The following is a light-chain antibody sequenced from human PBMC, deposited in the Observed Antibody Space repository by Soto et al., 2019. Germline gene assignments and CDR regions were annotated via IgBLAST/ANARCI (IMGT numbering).Light chain of an antibody. CDR1: ESLSNPY. J-gene: IGKJ2*01. V-gene: IGKV3-20*01. Sequence: EIVLTQSPGTLSMSPGERATLSCRASESLSNPYLAWYQHKPGQAPSLLIYGASNRATGIPDRFSGGGSGTDFTLTISRLEPEDFALYYCQHYVNSPYTFGQGTKLEIK. CDR3: QHYVNSPYT. CDR2: GAS.